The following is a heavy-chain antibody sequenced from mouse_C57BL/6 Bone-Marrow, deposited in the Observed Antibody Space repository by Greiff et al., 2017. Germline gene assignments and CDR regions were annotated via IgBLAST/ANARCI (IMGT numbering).Heavy chain of an antibody. Sequence: VQLQQPGAELVMPGASVKLSCKASGYTFTSYWMHWVKQRPGQGLEWIGEIDPSDSYTNYNQKFKGKSTLTVDKSSSTAYMQISSLTSEDSAVYYCARNAYYSGSSLHYWYFDVWGTGTTVTVSA. J-gene: IGHJ1*03. V-gene: IGHV1-69*01. CDR2: IDPSDSYT. CDR3: ARNAYYSGSSLHYWYFDV. D-gene: IGHD1-1*01. CDR1: GYTFTSYW.